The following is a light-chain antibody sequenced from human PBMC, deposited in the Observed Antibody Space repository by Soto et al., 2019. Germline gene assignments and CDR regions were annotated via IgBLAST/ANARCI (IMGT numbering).Light chain of an antibody. CDR1: QRINTW. CDR2: DAS. Sequence: DIQMTQSPSTLSASVGDIVTITCRASQRINTWVAWYQQKPGKAPTILIHDASTLDTGVPSRFSGSESGTKFTLTISNLQPEDFATYFCQQYYSSSISFGPGTKVDIK. CDR3: QQYYSSSIS. V-gene: IGKV1-5*01. J-gene: IGKJ3*01.